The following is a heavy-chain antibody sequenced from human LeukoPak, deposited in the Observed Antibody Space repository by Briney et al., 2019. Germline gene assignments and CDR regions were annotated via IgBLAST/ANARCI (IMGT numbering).Heavy chain of an antibody. V-gene: IGHV3-30*18. CDR1: GFTFSSYG. Sequence: PGGSLRLSCAASGFTFSSYGMHWVRQAPGKGLEWVAVISYDGSNKYYADSVKGRFTISRDNSKNTLYLQMNSPRAEDTAVYYCAKDRRGYSYGYDYWGQGTLVTVSS. CDR2: ISYDGSNK. J-gene: IGHJ4*02. CDR3: AKDRRGYSYGYDY. D-gene: IGHD5-18*01.